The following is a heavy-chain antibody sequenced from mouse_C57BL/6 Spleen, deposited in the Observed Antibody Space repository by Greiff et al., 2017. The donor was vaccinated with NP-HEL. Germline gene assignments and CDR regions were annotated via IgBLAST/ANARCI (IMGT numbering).Heavy chain of an antibody. CDR1: GFTFSSYG. J-gene: IGHJ4*01. V-gene: IGHV5-6*01. D-gene: IGHD2-4*01. CDR2: ISSGGSYT. Sequence: EVQRVESGGDLVKPGGSLKLSCAASGFTFSSYGMSWVRQTPDKRLEWVATISSGGSYTYYPDSVKGRFTISRDNAKNTLYLQMSSLKSEDTAMYYCARQGDYDEDYAMDYWGQGTSVTVSS. CDR3: ARQGDYDEDYAMDY.